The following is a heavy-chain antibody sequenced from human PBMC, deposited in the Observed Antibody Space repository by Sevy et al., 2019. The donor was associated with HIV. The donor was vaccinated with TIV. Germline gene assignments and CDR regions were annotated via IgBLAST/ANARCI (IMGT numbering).Heavy chain of an antibody. Sequence: GGSLRLSCAASEFTFSSYWMSWVRQAPGKGLEWVANIKQDGSEKYYVDSVKGRFTISRDNAKNSLYLQMNGLGAEDTAVYYCARSGGSYDYGMDVWGQGTTVTVSS. J-gene: IGHJ6*02. CDR3: ARSGGSYDYGMDV. CDR2: IKQDGSEK. D-gene: IGHD1-26*01. CDR1: EFTFSSYW. V-gene: IGHV3-7*01.